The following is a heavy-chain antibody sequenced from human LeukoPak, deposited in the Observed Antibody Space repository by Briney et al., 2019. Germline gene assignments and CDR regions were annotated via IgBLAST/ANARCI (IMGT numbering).Heavy chain of an antibody. J-gene: IGHJ4*02. Sequence: SETLSLTCAVYAGSFSGYYWSWIRQPPGKGLEWIGEINHSGSTNYNPSLKSRVTISVDTSKNQFSLKLSSVTAADTAVYYCARVAPDYDFWSGYVKSRPHFDYWGQGTLVTVSS. CDR2: INHSGST. D-gene: IGHD3-3*01. CDR1: AGSFSGYY. CDR3: ARVAPDYDFWSGYVKSRPHFDY. V-gene: IGHV4-34*01.